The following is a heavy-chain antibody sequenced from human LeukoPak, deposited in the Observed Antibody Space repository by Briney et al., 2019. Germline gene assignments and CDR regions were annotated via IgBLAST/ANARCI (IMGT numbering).Heavy chain of an antibody. Sequence: ETLSLTCTVSGGSISSSSYYWGWVRQVPGKGLEWVSAIYSGGSTYSADSVKGRFTISRDNSKNTLYLQMNSLRAEDTAVYYCARGDLLTTVTPGGAFDIWGQGTMVTVSS. CDR2: IYSGGST. CDR3: ARGDLLTTVTPGGAFDI. V-gene: IGHV3-53*01. CDR1: GGSISSSSYY. J-gene: IGHJ3*02. D-gene: IGHD4-17*01.